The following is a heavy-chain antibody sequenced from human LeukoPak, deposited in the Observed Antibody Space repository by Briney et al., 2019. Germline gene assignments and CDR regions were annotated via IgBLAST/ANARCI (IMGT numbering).Heavy chain of an antibody. D-gene: IGHD2-15*01. CDR3: ARAVAATREHFDY. V-gene: IGHV4-34*01. Sequence: PSETLSLTCAVYGGSFSGYYWSWIRQPPGKGLEWIGEINHSGSTNYNPSLKSRVTISVDKSKNQFSLKLSSVTAADTAVYYCARAVAATREHFDYWGQGTLVTVSS. CDR2: INHSGST. J-gene: IGHJ4*02. CDR1: GGSFSGYY.